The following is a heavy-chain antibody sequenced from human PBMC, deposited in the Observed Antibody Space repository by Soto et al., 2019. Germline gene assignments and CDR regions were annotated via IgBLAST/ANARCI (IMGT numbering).Heavy chain of an antibody. J-gene: IGHJ4*02. CDR3: VKEKLYSNYEYYFDY. D-gene: IGHD4-4*01. CDR2: ISWHSGTI. Sequence: EVQLVESGGGLVQPGRSLRLSCAASGFTFRNYAMHWVRRAPGKGIEWVSGISWHSGTIGYADSVRGRFTISRDNAKNSLYLEMNSLRPEDTALYYCVKEKLYSNYEYYFDYWGQGTLVTVSS. CDR1: GFTFRNYA. V-gene: IGHV3-9*01.